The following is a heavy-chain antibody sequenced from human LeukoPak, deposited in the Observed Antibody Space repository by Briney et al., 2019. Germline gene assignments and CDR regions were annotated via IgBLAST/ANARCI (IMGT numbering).Heavy chain of an antibody. CDR2: IYYSGTT. CDR3: ARHFGGSSWRSWFDP. V-gene: IGHV4-59*08. Sequence: KPSETLSLTCTVSRGSLNNYYWTWIRQPPGKGLEWIGYIYYSGTTNYNPSLKSRVTISIDTSKNHFSLKLTSVTAADTAVYYCARHFGGSSWRSWFDPWGQGTLVTVSS. D-gene: IGHD6-13*01. CDR1: RGSLNNYY. J-gene: IGHJ5*02.